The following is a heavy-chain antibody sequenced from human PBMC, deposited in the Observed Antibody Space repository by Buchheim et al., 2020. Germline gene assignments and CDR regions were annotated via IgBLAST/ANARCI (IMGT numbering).Heavy chain of an antibody. Sequence: EVQLLESGGGLVQPGGSLRLSCVASGFTFSKHDMNWVRQAPGKGPQWVSGLTIGGDTYYADSVKGRVTISRDTSKDTLYLEMNSLRAEDTAIYYCANLQLPSNWGQGTL. CDR1: GFTFSKHD. CDR2: LTIGGDT. D-gene: IGHD1-1*01. J-gene: IGHJ4*02. V-gene: IGHV3-23*01. CDR3: ANLQLPSN.